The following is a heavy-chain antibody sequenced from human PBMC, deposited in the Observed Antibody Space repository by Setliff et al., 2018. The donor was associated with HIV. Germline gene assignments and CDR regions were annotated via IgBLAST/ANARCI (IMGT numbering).Heavy chain of an antibody. CDR1: GFRFRSHG. J-gene: IGHJ4*02. CDR2: IWYDGSNK. Sequence: PVGSLRLSCAASGFRFRSHGIHWVRQAPGKGLEWVAVIWYDGSNKYYADSVKGRFTISRDNSKNMLYLQMNSLRAEDTAVYYCCTGPLNTYGWDYWGQGTVVTVSS. CDR3: CTGPLNTYGWDY. V-gene: IGHV3-33*01. D-gene: IGHD5-18*01.